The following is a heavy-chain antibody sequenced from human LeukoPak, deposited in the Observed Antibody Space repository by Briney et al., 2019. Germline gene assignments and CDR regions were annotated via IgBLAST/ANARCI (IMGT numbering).Heavy chain of an antibody. Sequence: GGSLRLSCSASGFTFSSYSMNWVRQAPGKGLEWVSYISSSGSTIYYADSVKGQFTISRDNSKNTLYLQMNSLRAEDTAVYYCARNGEYCSSTSCGDYWGQGTLVTVSS. D-gene: IGHD2-2*01. CDR3: ARNGEYCSSTSCGDY. J-gene: IGHJ4*02. CDR2: ISSSGSTI. V-gene: IGHV3-48*01. CDR1: GFTFSSYS.